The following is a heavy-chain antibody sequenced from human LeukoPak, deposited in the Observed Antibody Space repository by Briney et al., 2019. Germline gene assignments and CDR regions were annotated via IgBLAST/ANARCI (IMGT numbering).Heavy chain of an antibody. Sequence: PGGSLRLSCAASGFTLSSYSMSWVRQAPGKGLEWVSSISSSGSYIYHGDSVKGRFIISRDNAKNSVYLQMNSLRAEDTAVYYCAKTREPYYDSSAIDYWGQGTLVTVSS. V-gene: IGHV3-21*04. CDR2: ISSSGSYI. D-gene: IGHD3-22*01. CDR1: GFTLSSYS. CDR3: AKTREPYYDSSAIDY. J-gene: IGHJ4*02.